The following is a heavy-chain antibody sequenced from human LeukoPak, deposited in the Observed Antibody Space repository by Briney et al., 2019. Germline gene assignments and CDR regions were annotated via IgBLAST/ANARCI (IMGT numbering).Heavy chain of an antibody. D-gene: IGHD3-22*01. CDR2: IIPIFGTA. J-gene: IGHJ4*02. Sequence: ASVKVSCKASGGTFSSYAISWVRQAPGQGLEWMGGIIPIFGTANYAQKFQGRVTMTEDTSTDTAYMELSSLRSEDTAVYYCVTGGYDSSGLYFDYWGQGTLVTVSS. V-gene: IGHV1-69*06. CDR3: VTGGYDSSGLYFDY. CDR1: GGTFSSYA.